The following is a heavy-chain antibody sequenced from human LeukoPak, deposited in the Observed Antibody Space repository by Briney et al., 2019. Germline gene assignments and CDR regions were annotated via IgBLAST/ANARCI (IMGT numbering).Heavy chain of an antibody. V-gene: IGHV3-7*01. CDR2: VNQGGTEK. CDR3: AREHYFYHMDG. CDR1: GFTFSSQW. Sequence: GGSLRLSCAASGFTFSSQWMGWVRQAPGKGLEWVANVNQGGTEKFYVDSVKGRFTISRDNAENSLYLQMNSLRVEATAVYYCAREHYFYHMDGWGEGTTVTVSS. J-gene: IGHJ6*03.